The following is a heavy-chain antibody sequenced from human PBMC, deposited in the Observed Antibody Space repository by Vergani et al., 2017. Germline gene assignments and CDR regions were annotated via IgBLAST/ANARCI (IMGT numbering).Heavy chain of an antibody. CDR3: AKDGNGDYLIGFDY. CDR2: ISYDGSNK. CDR1: GFTFSSYG. Sequence: QVQLVESGGGVVQPGRSLRLSCAASGFTFSSYGMHWVRQAPGKGLGWVAVISYDGSNKYYADSVKGRFTISRDNSKNTLYLQMNSLRAEDTAVYYCAKDGNGDYLIGFDYWGQGTLVTVSS. V-gene: IGHV3-30*18. D-gene: IGHD4-17*01. J-gene: IGHJ4*02.